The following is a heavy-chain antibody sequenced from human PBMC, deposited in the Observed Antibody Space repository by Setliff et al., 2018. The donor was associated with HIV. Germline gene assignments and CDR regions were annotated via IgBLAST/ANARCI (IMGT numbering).Heavy chain of an antibody. Sequence: PSETLSLTCTVSGGSISSHYWTWIRQPPGKGLEWIGYTYYTGRTTYNPSLRSRVTLSVATSKNQFSLKLNSVTTADTAVYYCARSRTSSGYYGVTGYGLDVWGQGTTVTVSS. CDR1: GGSISSHY. CDR3: ARSRTSSGYYGVTGYGLDV. CDR2: TYYTGRT. V-gene: IGHV4-59*11. J-gene: IGHJ6*02. D-gene: IGHD3-22*01.